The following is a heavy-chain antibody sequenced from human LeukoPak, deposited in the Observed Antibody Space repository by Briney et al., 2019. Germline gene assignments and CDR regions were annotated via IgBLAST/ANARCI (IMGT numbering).Heavy chain of an antibody. CDR3: AKDEIWRITTTAY. J-gene: IGHJ4*02. D-gene: IGHD3-3*01. CDR2: ISSSGSTI. V-gene: IGHV3-11*01. Sequence: GGSLRLSCAASGFTFSDYYMSWIRQAPGKGLEWVSYISSSGSTIYYADSVKGRFTISRDNAKNSLYLQMNSLRAEDTAVYYCAKDEIWRITTTAYWGQGTLVTVSS. CDR1: GFTFSDYY.